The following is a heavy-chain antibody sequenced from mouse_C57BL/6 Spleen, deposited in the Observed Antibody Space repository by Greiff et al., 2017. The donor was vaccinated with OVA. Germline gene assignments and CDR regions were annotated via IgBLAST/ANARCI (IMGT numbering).Heavy chain of an antibody. D-gene: IGHD1-3*01. Sequence: EVKLVESGGGLVKPGGSLKLSCAASGFTFSDYGMHWVRQAPEKGLEWVAYISSGSSTIYYADTVKGRFTISRDNAKNTLFLQMTSLRSEDTAMYYCAIATYIAMDYWGQGTSVTVSS. CDR2: ISSGSSTI. CDR1: GFTFSDYG. CDR3: AIATYIAMDY. V-gene: IGHV5-17*01. J-gene: IGHJ4*01.